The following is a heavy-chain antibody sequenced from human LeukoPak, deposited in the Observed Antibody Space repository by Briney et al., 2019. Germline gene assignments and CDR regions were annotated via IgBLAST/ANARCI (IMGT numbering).Heavy chain of an antibody. Sequence: SETLSLTCTVSGGSISSYNWGWVWHPPAPGQGWVGGIYTSGSTNSNTSLSSRVNMSVDTSKNQFSLKLSSVTAADTTVYYCARDLELADIVVVPAAIDTPRSYYYYMDVWGKRTTVTVSS. CDR2: IYTSGST. CDR3: ARDLELADIVVVPAAIDTPRSYYYYMDV. V-gene: IGHV4-4*07. CDR1: GGSISSYN. D-gene: IGHD2-2*01. J-gene: IGHJ6*03.